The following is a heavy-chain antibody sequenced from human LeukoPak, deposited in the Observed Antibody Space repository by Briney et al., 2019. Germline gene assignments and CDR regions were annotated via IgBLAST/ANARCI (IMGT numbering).Heavy chain of an antibody. Sequence: SGPTLVKPTQTLTLTCTFSGFSLSTSGVGVAWIRQPPGKALEWLALIYWNDDKRYNPSLKSRLTITKDTSKDQVVLTMTIMDPVDTATYYCAHIGSCSSVTCLPFDYWGQGVLVTVSS. CDR2: IYWNDDK. V-gene: IGHV2-5*01. D-gene: IGHD2-2*01. J-gene: IGHJ4*02. CDR1: GFSLSTSGVG. CDR3: AHIGSCSSVTCLPFDY.